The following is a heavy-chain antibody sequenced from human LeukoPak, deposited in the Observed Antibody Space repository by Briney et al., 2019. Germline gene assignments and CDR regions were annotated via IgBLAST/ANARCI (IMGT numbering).Heavy chain of an antibody. CDR3: VRLVGGDIDY. Sequence: NTSETLSLTCTVSGGSISSSSYYWGWIRQPPGKGLEWIGSIYYSGSTYYNPSLKSRVTINPDTSKNQFSLQLNSVTPEDTAVYFCVRLVGGDIDYWGQGTLVTVSS. V-gene: IGHV4-39*01. CDR2: IYYSGST. J-gene: IGHJ4*02. D-gene: IGHD5-12*01. CDR1: GGSISSSSYY.